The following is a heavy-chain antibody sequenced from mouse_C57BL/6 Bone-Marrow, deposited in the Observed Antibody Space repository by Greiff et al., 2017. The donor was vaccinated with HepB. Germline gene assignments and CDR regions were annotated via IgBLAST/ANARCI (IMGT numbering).Heavy chain of an antibody. J-gene: IGHJ4*01. CDR3: ARRLRRPHYYAMDY. CDR1: GFTFSDYG. CDR2: ISSGSSTI. D-gene: IGHD2-2*01. Sequence: VQLQQSGGGLVKPGGSLKLSCAASGFTFSDYGMHWVRQAPEKGLEWVAYISSGSSTIYYADTVKGRFTISRDNAKNTLFLQMTSLRSEDTAMYYCARRLRRPHYYAMDYWGQGTSVTVSS. V-gene: IGHV5-17*01.